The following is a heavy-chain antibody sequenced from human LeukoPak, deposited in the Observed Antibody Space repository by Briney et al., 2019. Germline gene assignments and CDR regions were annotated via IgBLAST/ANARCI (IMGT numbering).Heavy chain of an antibody. J-gene: IGHJ4*02. CDR2: ITGGGGST. CDR1: GFTFSNYV. D-gene: IGHD1-26*01. CDR3: ARDRWGSYQYYFDY. V-gene: IGHV3-23*01. Sequence: GGSLRLSCAASGFTFSNYVMGWVRQAPGKGLEWVSLITGGGGSTYYADSVKGRFTISRDNAKNSLYLQMNSLRAEDTALYYCARDRWGSYQYYFDYWGQGTLVTVSS.